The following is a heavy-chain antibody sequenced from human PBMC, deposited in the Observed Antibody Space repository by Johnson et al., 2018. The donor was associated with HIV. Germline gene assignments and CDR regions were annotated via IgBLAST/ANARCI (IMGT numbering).Heavy chain of an antibody. J-gene: IGHJ3*02. CDR1: GFTFSSYA. Sequence: VQVVESGGGVVQPGRSLRLSCAASGFTFSSYAMHWVRQAPGKGLEWVAVISYDGSNKYYADSVKGRFTISRDNSKNTLYLQMNSLRAEDTAVYYCARDYGAYSSGWGRAFDIWGQGTMVTVSS. D-gene: IGHD6-19*01. V-gene: IGHV3-30*04. CDR3: ARDYGAYSSGWGRAFDI. CDR2: ISYDGSNK.